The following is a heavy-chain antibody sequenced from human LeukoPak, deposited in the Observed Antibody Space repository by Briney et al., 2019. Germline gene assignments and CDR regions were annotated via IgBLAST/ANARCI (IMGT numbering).Heavy chain of an antibody. Sequence: PSETLSLTCTVSGGSISSYYWSWIRQPPGKGLEWIGYIYYSGSTNYNPSLKGRVTISVDTSKNQFSLKLSSVTAADTAVYYCASYLSSGSLDYWGQGTLVTVSS. J-gene: IGHJ4*02. CDR3: ASYLSSGSLDY. CDR1: GGSISSYY. CDR2: IYYSGST. V-gene: IGHV4-59*01. D-gene: IGHD1-26*01.